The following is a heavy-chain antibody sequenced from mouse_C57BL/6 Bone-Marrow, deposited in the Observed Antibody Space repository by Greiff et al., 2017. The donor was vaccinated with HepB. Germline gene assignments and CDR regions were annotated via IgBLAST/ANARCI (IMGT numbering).Heavy chain of an antibody. Sequence: VQLQESGAELARPGASVKLSCKASGYTFTSYGISWVKQRTGQGLEWIGEIYPRSGNTYYNEKFKGKATLTADKSSSTAYMELRSLTSEDSAVYFCARKDYYGSRAWFAYWGQGTLVTVSA. D-gene: IGHD1-1*01. J-gene: IGHJ3*01. CDR2: IYPRSGNT. V-gene: IGHV1-81*01. CDR3: ARKDYYGSRAWFAY. CDR1: GYTFTSYG.